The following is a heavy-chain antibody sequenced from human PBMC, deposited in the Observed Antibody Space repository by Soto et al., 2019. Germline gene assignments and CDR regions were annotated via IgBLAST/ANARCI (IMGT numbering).Heavy chain of an antibody. Sequence: KASETLSLTCTVSGGSISSSSYYWGWIRQPPGKGLEWIGSIYYSGSTYYNPSLKSRVTISVDTSKNQFSLKLSSVTAADTAVYYCAREYSSSPDHGMDVWGQGTTVTVSS. D-gene: IGHD6-6*01. CDR2: IYYSGST. J-gene: IGHJ6*02. CDR3: AREYSSSPDHGMDV. V-gene: IGHV4-39*02. CDR1: GGSISSSSYY.